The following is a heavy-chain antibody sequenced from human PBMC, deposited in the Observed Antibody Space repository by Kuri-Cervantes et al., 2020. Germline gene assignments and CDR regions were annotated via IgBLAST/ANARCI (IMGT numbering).Heavy chain of an antibody. V-gene: IGHV1-69*13. J-gene: IGHJ6*02. Sequence: SVKVSCKASGGTFSSYAISWVRQAPGQGLEWMGGIIPIFGTANYAQKFQGRVTITADESTSTAYMELSSLRSEDTAVYYCAREVDTAMFFNGMDVWGQGTTVTVSS. D-gene: IGHD5-18*01. CDR2: IIPIFGTA. CDR3: AREVDTAMFFNGMDV. CDR1: GGTFSSYA.